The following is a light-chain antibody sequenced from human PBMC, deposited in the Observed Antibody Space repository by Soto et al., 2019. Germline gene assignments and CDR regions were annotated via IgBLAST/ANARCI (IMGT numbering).Light chain of an antibody. CDR3: SSYTSSSTLVV. CDR1: SSDVGGYNY. J-gene: IGLJ2*01. Sequence: QSALTQPASVSGSPGQSITISCTGTSSDVGGYNYVSWYQQHPGNAPKLMIFDVSTRPSGVSNRFSGSKSGNTASLTISGLQAEDEADYCCSSYTSSSTLVVFGGGTKLTVL. CDR2: DVS. V-gene: IGLV2-14*03.